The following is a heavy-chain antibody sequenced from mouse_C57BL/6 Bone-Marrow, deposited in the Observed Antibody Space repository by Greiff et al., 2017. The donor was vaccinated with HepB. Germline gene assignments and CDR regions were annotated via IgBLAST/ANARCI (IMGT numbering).Heavy chain of an antibody. J-gene: IGHJ1*03. Sequence: QVQLQQSGAELARPGASVKLSCKASGYTFTSYGISWVKQRTGQGLEWIGEIYPRSGNTYYNEKFKGKATLTADKSSSTAYMELRSLTSEDSAVYFCAITTVPLDWYFDVWGTGTTVTVSS. CDR2: IYPRSGNT. CDR1: GYTFTSYG. V-gene: IGHV1-81*01. CDR3: AITTVPLDWYFDV. D-gene: IGHD1-1*01.